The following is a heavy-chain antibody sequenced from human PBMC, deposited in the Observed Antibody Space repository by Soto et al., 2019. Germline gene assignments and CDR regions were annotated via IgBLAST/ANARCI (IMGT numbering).Heavy chain of an antibody. CDR1: GFTFGGSA. Sequence: PGGSLRLSCAASGFTFGGSAMHWVRQASGKGLEWVGRIRSKTNSYATAYAESVKGRFTISRDDSMNTAYLQMNSLKTEDTAVYFCTRQTDAVQWLVVPTDYNFDYWGQGTLVTVSS. D-gene: IGHD6-19*01. J-gene: IGHJ4*02. CDR2: IRSKTNSYAT. CDR3: TRQTDAVQWLVVPTDYNFDY. V-gene: IGHV3-73*01.